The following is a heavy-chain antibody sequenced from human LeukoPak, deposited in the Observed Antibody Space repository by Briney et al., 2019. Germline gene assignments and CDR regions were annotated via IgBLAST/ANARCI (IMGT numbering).Heavy chain of an antibody. J-gene: IGHJ2*01. V-gene: IGHV3-13*01. CDR1: GFTFSSYD. CDR3: ARVPLPQIRYGYSSGPDWYFDL. D-gene: IGHD6-19*01. CDR2: IGTAGDT. Sequence: GGSLRLSCAASGFTFSSYDMHWVRQGTGKGLEWVSAIGTAGDTYYPGSVKGRFTISRENAKNSLNLQMNSLRAGDTAVYYCARVPLPQIRYGYSSGPDWYFDLWGRGTLVTVSS.